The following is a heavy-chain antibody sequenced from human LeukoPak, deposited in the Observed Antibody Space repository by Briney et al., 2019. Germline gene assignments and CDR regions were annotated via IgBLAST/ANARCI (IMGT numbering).Heavy chain of an antibody. Sequence: SETLSLTCSISGGSISSCCWSWIRQPPGKGLEWIGYIYYSGNTNYNPSLKSRVTISVDTSKNQISLKLTSVTAADTAVYYCAREGSDAGYNSFDYWGQGTLVTVSS. CDR1: GGSISSCC. CDR2: IYYSGNT. D-gene: IGHD5-24*01. J-gene: IGHJ4*02. CDR3: AREGSDAGYNSFDY. V-gene: IGHV4-59*01.